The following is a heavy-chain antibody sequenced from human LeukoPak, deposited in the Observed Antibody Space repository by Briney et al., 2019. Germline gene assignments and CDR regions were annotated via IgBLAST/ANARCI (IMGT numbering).Heavy chain of an antibody. D-gene: IGHD3-9*01. Sequence: SETLSLTCTVSGGSISSYYWSWIRQPPGKVLEWIGYIYYSGSTNYNPSLKSRVTISVDTSKNQFSLKLSSVTAADTAVYYCASITWNYDILTGYQGYWGQGTLVTVSS. CDR1: GGSISSYY. CDR2: IYYSGST. V-gene: IGHV4-59*01. CDR3: ASITWNYDILTGYQGY. J-gene: IGHJ4*02.